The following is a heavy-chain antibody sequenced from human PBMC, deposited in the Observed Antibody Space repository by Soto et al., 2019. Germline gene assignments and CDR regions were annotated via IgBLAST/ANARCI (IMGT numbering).Heavy chain of an antibody. J-gene: IGHJ2*01. CDR1: GFTVTNKY. V-gene: IGHV3-53*01. D-gene: IGHD4-17*01. Sequence: EVQLVESGGNLIQPGGSLRLSCAASGFTVTNKYMTWVRQAPGKGLEWVSLIYSGGATSYADSVKGRFTISRHNSKDILYLQVNSLRAEDTAVYYCARVDYGDYGWYFDLWGRGTLVTVSS. CDR2: IYSGGAT. CDR3: ARVDYGDYGWYFDL.